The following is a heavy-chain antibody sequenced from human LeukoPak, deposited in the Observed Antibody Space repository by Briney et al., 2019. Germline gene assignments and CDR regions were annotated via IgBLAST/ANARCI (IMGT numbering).Heavy chain of an antibody. J-gene: IGHJ4*02. CDR3: ARGNLPIVVVVAATRWFDY. Sequence: MPSETLSLTCAVYGGSFSGYYWSWIRQPPGKGLEWIGEINHSGGTNYNPSLKSRVTISVDTSKNQFSLKLSSVTAADTAVYYYARGNLPIVVVVAATRWFDYWGQGTLVTVSS. CDR1: GGSFSGYY. CDR2: INHSGGT. V-gene: IGHV4-34*01. D-gene: IGHD2-15*01.